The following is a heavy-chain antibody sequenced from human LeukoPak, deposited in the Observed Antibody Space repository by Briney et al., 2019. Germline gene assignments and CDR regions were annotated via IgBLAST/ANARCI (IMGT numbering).Heavy chain of an antibody. CDR2: INYRGTT. V-gene: IGHV4-39*01. Sequence: PSETLFLTCSVSGDSISSSAFYWGWIRQPPGKGLEWIGSINYRGTTYYNPSLKSRVTISVDTPKNQFSLKLRSVTAADTAVYYCARLGFEIQPEGWQRLVPVAYWGQGTLVTVSS. CDR3: ARLGFEIQPEGWQRLVPVAY. CDR1: GDSISSSAFY. D-gene: IGHD6-19*01. J-gene: IGHJ4*02.